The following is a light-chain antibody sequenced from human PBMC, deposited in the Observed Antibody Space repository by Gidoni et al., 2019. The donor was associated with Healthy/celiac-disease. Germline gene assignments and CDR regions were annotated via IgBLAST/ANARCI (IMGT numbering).Light chain of an antibody. CDR2: GAS. CDR1: QSVSSN. Sequence: DIVMTQSPATLSVSPGERATLSCRASQSVSSNLAWDQQKPGQPPRLLIYGASTRATGIPARFSGSGSGTEFTLTLSSLQSEDFAVYYCQQYNNWPRTFGQGTKLEIK. CDR3: QQYNNWPRT. J-gene: IGKJ2*01. V-gene: IGKV3-15*01.